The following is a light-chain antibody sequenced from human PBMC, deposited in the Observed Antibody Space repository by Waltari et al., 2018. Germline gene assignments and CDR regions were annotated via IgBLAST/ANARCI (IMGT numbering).Light chain of an antibody. J-gene: IGKJ1*01. V-gene: IGKV3-20*01. CDR2: GAS. CDR1: QRVSSSH. Sequence: IVLTQSPGTLSLSPGERATLSCRASQRVSSSHLAWYQQKPGQAPRLLMYGASSRATGIPDRFSGSGSGTDFTLTINRLEPEDFAVYYCQQFDTSPRTFGHGTEVEIK. CDR3: QQFDTSPRT.